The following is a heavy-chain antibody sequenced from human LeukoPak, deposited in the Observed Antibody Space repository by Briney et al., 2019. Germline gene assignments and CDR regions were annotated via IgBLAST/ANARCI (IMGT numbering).Heavy chain of an antibody. CDR1: GFTFSGSA. Sequence: GGSLKLSCAASGFTFSGSAMHWGRQASGKGLEWVGRIRSKANSYATAYAASVKGRFTISRDDSKNTAYLQMNSLKTEDTAVYYCTRMADYWGQGTLVTVSS. D-gene: IGHD5-24*01. J-gene: IGHJ4*02. V-gene: IGHV3-73*01. CDR2: IRSKANSYAT. CDR3: TRMADY.